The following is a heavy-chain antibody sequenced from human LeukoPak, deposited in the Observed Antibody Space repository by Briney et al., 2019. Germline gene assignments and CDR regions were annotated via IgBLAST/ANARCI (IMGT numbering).Heavy chain of an antibody. V-gene: IGHV2-26*01. Sequence: SGPTLVNPTETLTLTCTVSGFSLSNARMGVSWFRQPPGKALEGLAHIFSNDEKTYSTSLKGRLTISKDTSKSQVVLTMTNMDPVDTATYYCARIEGYSGGPFDCWGQGTLVTVSS. CDR1: GFSLSNARMG. CDR2: IFSNDEK. J-gene: IGHJ4*02. D-gene: IGHD6-19*01. CDR3: ARIEGYSGGPFDC.